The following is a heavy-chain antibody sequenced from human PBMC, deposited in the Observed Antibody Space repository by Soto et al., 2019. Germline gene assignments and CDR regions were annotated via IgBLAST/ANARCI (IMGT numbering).Heavy chain of an antibody. V-gene: IGHV3-23*01. D-gene: IGHD3-10*01. J-gene: IGHJ3*02. CDR1: GFTFSSYA. CDR3: AKDSGVRWFGEMGVLSEAFDI. Sequence: GGSLRLSCAASGFTFSSYAMSWVRQAPGKGLEWVSAISGSGGSTYYADSVKGRFTISRDNSKNTLYLQMNSLRAEDTAVYYCAKDSGVRWFGEMGVLSEAFDIWGQGTMVTVSS. CDR2: ISGSGGST.